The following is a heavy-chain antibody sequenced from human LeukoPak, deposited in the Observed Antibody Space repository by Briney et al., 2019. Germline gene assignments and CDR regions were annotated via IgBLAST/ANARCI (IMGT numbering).Heavy chain of an antibody. CDR2: IYYSGST. CDR1: GGSISSSSYY. CDR3: ARRIEDYYDSSGYYDY. V-gene: IGHV4-39*01. Sequence: SETLSLTCTVSGGSISSSSYYWGWIRQPPGKGLEWIGSIYYSGSTYYNPSPKSRVTISVDTSKNQFSLKLSSVTAADTAVYYCARRIEDYYDSSGYYDYWGQGTLVTVSS. D-gene: IGHD3-22*01. J-gene: IGHJ4*02.